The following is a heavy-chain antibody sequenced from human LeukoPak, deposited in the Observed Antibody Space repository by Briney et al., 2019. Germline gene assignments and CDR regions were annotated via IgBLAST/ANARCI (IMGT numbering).Heavy chain of an antibody. J-gene: IGHJ4*02. V-gene: IGHV3-48*01. CDR1: GFPLSSYS. CDR2: INIDSITV. Sequence: GGSLRLSCAGSGFPLSSYSIIWLRQAPGKGLEWVSYINIDSITVNYADSVKGRFTISRDNAKNSLYLQMNSLRAEDTAVYYCSTAKFDNWGQGTLVTVSS. CDR3: STAKFDN.